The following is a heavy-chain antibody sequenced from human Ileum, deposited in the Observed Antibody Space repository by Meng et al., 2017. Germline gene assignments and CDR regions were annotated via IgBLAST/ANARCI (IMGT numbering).Heavy chain of an antibody. J-gene: IGHJ4*02. CDR1: GFTFSSCA. V-gene: IGHV3-30-3*01. Sequence: VQLVESGGGLVQPGGSLRLSCAASGFTFSSCAMHWVRQAPGEGLECVAVISPDGTRAYYADSVNGRFTISRDNSKNTFYLQMNSLRSDDTAVYYCATGGAYYFDYWGQGALVTVSS. CDR3: ATGGAYYFDY. D-gene: IGHD4-17*01. CDR2: ISPDGTRA.